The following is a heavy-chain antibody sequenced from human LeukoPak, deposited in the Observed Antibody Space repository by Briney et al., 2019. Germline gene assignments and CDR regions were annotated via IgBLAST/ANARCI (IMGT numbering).Heavy chain of an antibody. CDR1: GYTFIGYY. CDR3: ARDPFSNWGSGYYYYMDV. CDR2: IIPIFGTA. J-gene: IGHJ6*03. D-gene: IGHD7-27*01. V-gene: IGHV1-69*05. Sequence: GASVKVSCKASGYTFIGYYMHWVRQAPGQGLEWMGGIIPIFGTANYAQKFQGRVTITTDESTSTAYMELSSLRSEDTAVYYCARDPFSNWGSGYYYYMDVWGKGTTVTVSS.